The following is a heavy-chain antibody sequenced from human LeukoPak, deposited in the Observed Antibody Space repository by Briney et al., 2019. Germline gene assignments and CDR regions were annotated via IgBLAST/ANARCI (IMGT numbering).Heavy chain of an antibody. D-gene: IGHD2-2*01. CDR2: IYSDGST. CDR3: ARVAMYTFDY. CDR1: GFTVSSNY. V-gene: IGHV3-53*01. Sequence: PGGSLRLSCAASGFTVSSNYMSWVRQAPGKGLEWVSVIYSDGSTYYADSVKGRFTISRDNAKNSLYLQMNSLRAEDTAVYYCARVAMYTFDYWGQGTLVTVSS. J-gene: IGHJ4*02.